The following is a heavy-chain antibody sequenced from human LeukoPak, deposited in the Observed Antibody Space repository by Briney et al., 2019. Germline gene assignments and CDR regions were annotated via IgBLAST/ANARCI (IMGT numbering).Heavy chain of an antibody. CDR2: ISGSGGST. CDR3: AKTRRRVTFGGVIGHDAFDI. D-gene: IGHD3-16*02. V-gene: IGHV3-23*01. CDR1: GFTFSSYA. Sequence: PGGSLRLSCAASGFTFSSYAMSWVRQAPGKGLEWVSAISGSGGSTYYADSVKGRFTISRDNSKNTLYLQMNSLRAEDTAVYYCAKTRRRVTFGGVIGHDAFDIWGQGTMVTVSS. J-gene: IGHJ3*02.